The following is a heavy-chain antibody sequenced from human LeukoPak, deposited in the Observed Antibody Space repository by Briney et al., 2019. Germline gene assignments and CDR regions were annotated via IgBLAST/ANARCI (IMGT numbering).Heavy chain of an antibody. CDR3: ARNQRTSYCSGGSCDHNWFDP. V-gene: IGHV4-39*07. J-gene: IGHJ5*02. CDR2: IYYSRST. Sequence: SEPQSLTCTVSGGSISSSRYHWGWIRRPPGKGLEWLGWIYYSRSTYNIRYLQSRVPMTVHTSKNQFSLKLSSVTAADTAVYYCARNQRTSYCSGGSCDHNWFDPWGQGTLVTVST. D-gene: IGHD2-15*01. CDR1: GGSISSSRYH.